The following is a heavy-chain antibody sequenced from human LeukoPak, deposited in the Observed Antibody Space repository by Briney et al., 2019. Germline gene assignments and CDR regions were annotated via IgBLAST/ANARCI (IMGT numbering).Heavy chain of an antibody. CDR2: INPNSGGT. D-gene: IGHD6-13*01. J-gene: IGHJ6*02. CDR1: GYTFTGYY. CDR3: ARTPALYSSSWYLSDCYYGMDV. Sequence: ASVKVSCKASGYTFTGYYMHWVRQAPGQGLEWMGWINPNSGGTNYAQKFQGWVTMTRDTSISTAYMELSRPRSDDTAVYYCARTPALYSSSWYLSDCYYGMDVWGQGTTVTVSS. V-gene: IGHV1-2*04.